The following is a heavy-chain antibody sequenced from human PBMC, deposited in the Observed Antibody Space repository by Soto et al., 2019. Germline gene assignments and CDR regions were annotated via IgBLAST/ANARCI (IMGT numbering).Heavy chain of an antibody. CDR1: GFTFSSYA. Sequence: PGGSLILSCAASGFTFSSYAMSWVRQAPGKGLEWVSAISGSGGSTYYADSVKGRFTISRDNSKNTLYLQMNSLRAEDTAVYYCARDLRFWYGMDVWGQGTTVTVSS. V-gene: IGHV3-23*01. CDR3: ARDLRFWYGMDV. CDR2: ISGSGGST. D-gene: IGHD3-3*01. J-gene: IGHJ6*02.